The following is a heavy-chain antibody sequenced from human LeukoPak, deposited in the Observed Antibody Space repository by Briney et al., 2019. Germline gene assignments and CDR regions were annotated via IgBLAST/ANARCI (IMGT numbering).Heavy chain of an antibody. CDR2: ISSNGGST. CDR3: ASPYSGYDYNFDH. V-gene: IGHV3-64D*06. CDR1: GFTFRSYE. D-gene: IGHD5-12*01. J-gene: IGHJ4*02. Sequence: QPGGSLRLSRAASGFTFRSYEMNWVRQAPGKGLEYVSSISSNGGSTYYADSVKGRFTISRDNSKNTLFLQMSSLRTEDTAVYYCASPYSGYDYNFDHWGQGTLVTVSS.